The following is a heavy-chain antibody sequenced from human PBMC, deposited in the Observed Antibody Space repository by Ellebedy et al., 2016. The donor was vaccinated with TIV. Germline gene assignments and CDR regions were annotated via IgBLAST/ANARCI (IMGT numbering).Heavy chain of an antibody. J-gene: IGHJ4*02. Sequence: SETLSLXXTVSGGSISSYYWGWIRQPPGKGLEWIGSIYYSGSTYYNPSLKSRVTISVDTSKNQFSLKLSSVTAADTAVYYCARHVGYCSSTSCYITYFDYWGQGTLVTVSS. CDR1: GGSISSYY. CDR3: ARHVGYCSSTSCYITYFDY. D-gene: IGHD2-2*02. CDR2: IYYSGST. V-gene: IGHV4-39*01.